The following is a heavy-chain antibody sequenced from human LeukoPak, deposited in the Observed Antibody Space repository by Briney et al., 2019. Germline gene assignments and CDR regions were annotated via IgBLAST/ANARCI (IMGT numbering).Heavy chain of an antibody. J-gene: IGHJ4*02. CDR3: AKDDDDGDHVVVDH. CDR1: GFSVSDYY. D-gene: IGHD4-17*01. V-gene: IGHV3-53*01. CDR2: IHDTGDT. Sequence: GSLRLSCAASGFSVSDYYMSWVRQAPGKGLEWVSLIHDTGDTEHADPVKGRFTISRDNAQNTMYLQMTSLRAEDTAVYYCAKDDDDGDHVVVDHWGQGTLVTVSS.